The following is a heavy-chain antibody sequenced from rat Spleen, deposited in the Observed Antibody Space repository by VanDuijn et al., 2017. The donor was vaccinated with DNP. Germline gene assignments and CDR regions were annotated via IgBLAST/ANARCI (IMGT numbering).Heavy chain of an antibody. CDR1: GFTFGHYY. CDR3: ARDLHFGYNYAFDY. V-gene: IGHV5-25*01. Sequence: EVQLVESGGGLVQPGGSIKLSCAASGFTFGHYYMAWVRQAPSKGLELVAYIYYDGINTIYRDSVKGRFTISRDNAKSTLYLQMDSLRSEDTATYYCARDLHFGYNYAFDYWGQGVLVSVSS. CDR2: IYYDGINT. J-gene: IGHJ2*01. D-gene: IGHD1-4*01.